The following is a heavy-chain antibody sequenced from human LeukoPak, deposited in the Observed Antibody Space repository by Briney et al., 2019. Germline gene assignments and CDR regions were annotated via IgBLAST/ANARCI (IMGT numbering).Heavy chain of an antibody. CDR2: ISYDGSKI. Sequence: GGSLRLSCAASGFTFSSYPLHWVRQAPGKGLEWVTLISYDGSKIYYADSVKGRFTISRDNSKNTLYLQMNSLRAEDTAVYYCARGDDWLFYFDYWGQGTLVTVSS. D-gene: IGHD3-9*01. CDR3: ARGDDWLFYFDY. CDR1: GFTFSSYP. V-gene: IGHV3-30*14. J-gene: IGHJ4*02.